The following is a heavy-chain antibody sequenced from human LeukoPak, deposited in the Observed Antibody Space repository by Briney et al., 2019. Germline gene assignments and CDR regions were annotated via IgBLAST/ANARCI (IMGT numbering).Heavy chain of an antibody. J-gene: IGHJ3*01. CDR2: IYYSGST. CDR1: GGSINNTSYY. V-gene: IGHV4-39*07. CDR3: TRSDGYGLVGI. D-gene: IGHD3-10*01. Sequence: SETLSLTCTVSGGSINNTSYYWGWIRQPPGKGLEWIGSIYYSGSTYYNPSLKSRVTILVDTSKNHFSLKLSSVTAADTAVYYCTRSDGYGLVGIWGQGTMVTVSS.